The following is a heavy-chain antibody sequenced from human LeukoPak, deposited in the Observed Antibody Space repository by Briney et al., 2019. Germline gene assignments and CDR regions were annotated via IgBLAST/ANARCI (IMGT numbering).Heavy chain of an antibody. V-gene: IGHV1-18*01. CDR3: ARDHSNWNYAPDF. CDR2: ISVSNGNT. D-gene: IGHD1-7*01. CDR1: GYTFTRYG. J-gene: IGHJ4*02. Sequence: ASVKVSCKASGYTFTRYGISWVRQAPGQGLQWLGWISVSNGNTNYAQKFRDRVTMSTDTSTGTAYLDVRSLTPDDTAVYYCARDHSNWNYAPDFWGQGTLVIVSS.